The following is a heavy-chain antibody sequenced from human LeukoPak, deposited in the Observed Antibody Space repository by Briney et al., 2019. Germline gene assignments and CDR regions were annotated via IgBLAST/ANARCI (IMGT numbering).Heavy chain of an antibody. CDR2: IYYSGST. D-gene: IGHD2-15*01. J-gene: IGHJ5*02. V-gene: IGHV4-59*05. CDR3: ARRRHGGEYNWFDP. CDR1: GGSISSYY. Sequence: SETLSLTCTVSGGSISSYYWSWIRQPPGKGLEWIGSIYYSGSTYYNPSLKSRVTISVDTSKNQFSLKLSSVTAADTAVYYCARRRHGGEYNWFDPWGQGTLVTVSS.